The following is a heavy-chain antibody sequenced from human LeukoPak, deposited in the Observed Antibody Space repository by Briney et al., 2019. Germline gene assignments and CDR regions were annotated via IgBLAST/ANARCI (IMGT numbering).Heavy chain of an antibody. CDR1: GLTVSTNC. CDR3: ARVDTVMAYYFDL. CDR2: IYSGGTT. J-gene: IGHJ4*02. Sequence: GGPLRLSCAASGLTVSTNCMTWARQAPGKGLEWVSTIYSGGTTYYADSVMGRFTISRHNSRSTLYLQMNSLRAEDTAVYYCARVDTVMAYYFDLWGQGTLVTVSS. D-gene: IGHD5-18*01. V-gene: IGHV3-53*04.